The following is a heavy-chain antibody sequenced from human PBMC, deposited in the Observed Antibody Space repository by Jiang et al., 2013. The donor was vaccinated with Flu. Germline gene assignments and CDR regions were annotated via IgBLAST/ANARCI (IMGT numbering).Heavy chain of an antibody. CDR2: IDPNDSQT. CDR1: GYTFSNYW. CDR3: VRRMGATTD. J-gene: IGHJ4*02. D-gene: IGHD1-26*01. Sequence: GAEVKKPGESLRISCKGSGYTFSNYWITWVRQMPGKGLEWMGRIDPNDSQTNYSPSFQGHVTISADKSISTAYLQWSSLKASDTAMYFCVRRMGATTDWSQGTLVTVSS. V-gene: IGHV5-10-1*01.